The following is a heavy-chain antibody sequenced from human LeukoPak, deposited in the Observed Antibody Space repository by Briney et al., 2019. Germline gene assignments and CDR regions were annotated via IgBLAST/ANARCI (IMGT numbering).Heavy chain of an antibody. CDR3: ARHELGVNWFDP. CDR2: IYYGGST. J-gene: IGHJ5*02. Sequence: SETLSLTCTVSGGSISSRTDYWAWIRQPPGKGLEWIGSIYYGGSTYYNPSLKSRVTISEDTSKNQFSLKLSSVTAADTAVYYCARHELGVNWFDPWGQGTLVTVSS. V-gene: IGHV4-39*01. D-gene: IGHD7-27*01. CDR1: GGSISSRTDY.